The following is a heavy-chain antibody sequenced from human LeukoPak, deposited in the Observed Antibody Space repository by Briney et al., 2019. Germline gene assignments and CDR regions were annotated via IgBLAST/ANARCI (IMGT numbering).Heavy chain of an antibody. CDR1: DDSIYDYY. D-gene: IGHD6-13*01. Sequence: SETLSLTCTISDDSIYDYYWSWLRQPPGQGLEWIGYIYYSGSTNYNPSLKSRVTISADTSKNQFSLKLYSVTAAGTAVYYCARGDGGYSRVSDRNWFDLWGQGTLVTVSS. V-gene: IGHV4-59*01. CDR3: ARGDGGYSRVSDRNWFDL. CDR2: IYYSGST. J-gene: IGHJ5*02.